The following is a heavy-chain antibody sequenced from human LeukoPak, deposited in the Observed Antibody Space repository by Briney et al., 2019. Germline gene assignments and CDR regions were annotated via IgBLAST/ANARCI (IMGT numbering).Heavy chain of an antibody. CDR2: ISAYNGNT. CDR3: AVRVAVAGPDYYYMDV. Sequence: ASVKVSCKASGYTFTSYGISWVRQAPGQGLEWMGWISAYNGNTNYAQKLQGRVTMTTDTSTSTAYMELRSLRSDDTAVYYCAVRVAVAGPDYYYMDVWGKGTTVTISS. CDR1: GYTFTSYG. D-gene: IGHD6-19*01. V-gene: IGHV1-18*01. J-gene: IGHJ6*03.